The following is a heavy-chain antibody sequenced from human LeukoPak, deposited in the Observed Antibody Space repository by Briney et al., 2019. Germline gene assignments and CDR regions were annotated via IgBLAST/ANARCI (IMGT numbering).Heavy chain of an antibody. D-gene: IGHD4-17*01. J-gene: IGHJ4*02. Sequence: NPSGTLSLTCAVSGGSISSRNWWSWVRQPPGQGLEWIGEIYHSGSTNYNPSLKTRVTISVDKSKNQFSLKLSSVTAADTAVYYCARASHDYGDYSHFDYWGQGTLVTVSS. CDR2: IYHSGST. V-gene: IGHV4-4*02. CDR1: GGSISSRNW. CDR3: ARASHDYGDYSHFDY.